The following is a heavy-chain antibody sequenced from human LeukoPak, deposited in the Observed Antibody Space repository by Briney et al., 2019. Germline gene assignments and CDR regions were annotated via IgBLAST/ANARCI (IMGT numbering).Heavy chain of an antibody. V-gene: IGHV4-34*01. CDR3: ARGRDYGGNSNYYYYYMDV. Sequence: KPSETLSLTCAVYGGSFSGYYWSWIRQPPGEGLEWIGEINHSGSTNYNPSLKSRVTISVDTSKNQFSLKLSSVTAADTAVYYCARGRDYGGNSNYYYYYMDVWGKGTTVTVSS. CDR2: INHSGST. J-gene: IGHJ6*03. D-gene: IGHD4-23*01. CDR1: GGSFSGYY.